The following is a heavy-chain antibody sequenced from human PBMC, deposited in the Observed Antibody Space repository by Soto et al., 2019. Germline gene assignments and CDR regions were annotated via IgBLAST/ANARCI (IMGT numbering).Heavy chain of an antibody. CDR2: IYYSGST. CDR1: GGSVSSGSYY. J-gene: IGHJ4*02. D-gene: IGHD3-10*01. Sequence: QVQLQESGPGLVKPSETLSLTCTVSGGSVSSGSYYWSWIRQPPGKGLEWIGYIYYSGSTNYNPPLKSRVTISVDTSKNQFSLKLSSVTAADTAVYYCARDLTPGSFDYWGQGTLVTVSS. V-gene: IGHV4-61*01. CDR3: ARDLTPGSFDY.